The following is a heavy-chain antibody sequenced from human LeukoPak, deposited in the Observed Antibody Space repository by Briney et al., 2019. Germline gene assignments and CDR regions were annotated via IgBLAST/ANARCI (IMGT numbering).Heavy chain of an antibody. V-gene: IGHV1-18*01. CDR1: GYTFTSYG. D-gene: IGHD6-13*01. Sequence: ASVKVSCKASGYTFTSYGISWVRQAPGQGLEWMGWISAYNGNTNYAQKLQGRVTMTTDTSTSTAYMELRSLRSDDTAVYYCARDPYVRSSSQYGMDVWGQGTTVTVSS. CDR3: ARDPYVRSSSQYGMDV. J-gene: IGHJ6*02. CDR2: ISAYNGNT.